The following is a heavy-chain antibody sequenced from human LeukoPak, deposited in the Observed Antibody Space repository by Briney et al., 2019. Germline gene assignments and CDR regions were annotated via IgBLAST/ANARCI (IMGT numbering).Heavy chain of an antibody. V-gene: IGHV5-51*01. J-gene: IGHJ3*02. Sequence: GESLKISCKGSGYSFTNYWIGWVRQMPGKGLEWMGIIYPDDSETRFSPSFEGQVTISPDKPITTAFLQWSSLKASGTAMYYCARRVVIAAHDAFDIWGQGTVGRVSS. CDR3: ARRVVIAAHDAFDI. CDR2: IYPDDSET. D-gene: IGHD2-15*01. CDR1: GYSFTNYW.